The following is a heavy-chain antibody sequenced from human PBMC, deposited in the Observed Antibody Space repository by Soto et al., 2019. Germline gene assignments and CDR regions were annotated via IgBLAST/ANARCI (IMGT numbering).Heavy chain of an antibody. CDR3: GKGLRFLEGPPNDAFNF. CDR2: ISASGGGT. J-gene: IGHJ3*01. CDR1: GFIFSDYA. V-gene: IGHV3-23*01. D-gene: IGHD3-3*01. Sequence: LGGSLRLSCVGSGFIFSDYAMYWVRQAPGKGLEWVSAISASGGGTYHTDSLKGRFTVSRDNSKNTLYLQMNILRAEDRAVYHSGKGLRFLEGPPNDAFNFWGKGKMV.